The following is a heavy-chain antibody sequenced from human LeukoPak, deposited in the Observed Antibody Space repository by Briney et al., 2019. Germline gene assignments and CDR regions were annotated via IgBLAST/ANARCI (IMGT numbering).Heavy chain of an antibody. CDR2: IIPSGGRS. CDR1: GFTFSNYD. V-gene: IGHV3-23*01. CDR3: TCLWGITTTFDS. D-gene: IGHD3-3*01. J-gene: IGHJ4*02. Sequence: QPGGSLRLSCAASGFTFSNYDMHWVRQAPGVGLEWVSSIIPSGGRSYYADSVKGRFTISRDNSKNTLYLQMNSLRAEDTAVYYCTCLWGITTTFDSWGQGTLLTVSS.